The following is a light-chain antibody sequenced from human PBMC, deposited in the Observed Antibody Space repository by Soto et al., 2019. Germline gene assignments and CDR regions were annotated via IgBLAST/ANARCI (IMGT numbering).Light chain of an antibody. V-gene: IGKV3-20*01. CDR3: QQYGNSPIT. CDR2: ESS. CDR1: QSVDNY. J-gene: IGKJ5*01. Sequence: EIVMTQSPATLSVSPGERATLSCRASQSVDNYLDWYQQKPGQAPRLLIYESSNRATGIPDRFSGSGSGTDFTLTVSRLEPEDFALYYCQQYGNSPITFGQGTRLEIK.